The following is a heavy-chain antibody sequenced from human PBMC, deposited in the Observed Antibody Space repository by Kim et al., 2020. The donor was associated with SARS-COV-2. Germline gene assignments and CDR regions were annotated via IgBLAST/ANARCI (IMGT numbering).Heavy chain of an antibody. CDR1: GGSISSSSYY. J-gene: IGHJ4*02. Sequence: SETLSLTCTVSGGSISSSSYYWGWIRQPPGKGLEWIGSIYYSGSTYYNPSLKSRVTISVDTSKNQFSLKLSSVTAADTAVYYCAREISSSWYGYYFDYWGQGTLVTVSS. CDR3: AREISSSWYGYYFDY. D-gene: IGHD6-13*01. V-gene: IGHV4-39*02. CDR2: IYYSGST.